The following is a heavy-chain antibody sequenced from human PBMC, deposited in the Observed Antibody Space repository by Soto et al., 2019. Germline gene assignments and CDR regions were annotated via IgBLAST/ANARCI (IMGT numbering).Heavy chain of an antibody. CDR1: GFTLRGHY. D-gene: IGHD2-8*02. CDR2: SRNKDHSYSR. V-gene: IGHV3-72*01. J-gene: IGHJ4*02. CDR3: VRGHWSFDY. Sequence: LRLSCAASGFTLRGHYMDWVRQTPGKGLEWVARSRNKDHSYSREYAASVKGRFTISRDDSKNSLYLQMSSLKAEDTAVYYCVRGHWSFDYWGQGTVVTVSS.